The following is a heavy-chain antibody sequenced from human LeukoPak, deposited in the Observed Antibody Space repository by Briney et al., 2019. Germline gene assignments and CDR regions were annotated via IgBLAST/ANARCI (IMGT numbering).Heavy chain of an antibody. J-gene: IGHJ4*02. D-gene: IGHD4-17*01. V-gene: IGHV4-39*01. CDR3: ARQNRDYGDYGHY. CDR1: GGSISSSSYY. CDR2: IYYSGST. Sequence: KPSETLSLTCTVSGGSISSSSYYWGWIRQPPGKGLEWIGSIYYSGSTYYNPSLKSRVTISVDTSKNQFSLKLSSVTAADTAVYYCARQNRDYGDYGHYWGQGTLVTVSS.